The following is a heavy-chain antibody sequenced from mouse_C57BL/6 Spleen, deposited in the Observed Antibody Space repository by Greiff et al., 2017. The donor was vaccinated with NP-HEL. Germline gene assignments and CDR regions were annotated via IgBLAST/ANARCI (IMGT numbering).Heavy chain of an antibody. D-gene: IGHD2-3*01. CDR3: TFYDGPFAY. J-gene: IGHJ3*01. CDR2: IDPENGDT. V-gene: IGHV14-4*01. CDR1: GFNIKDDY. Sequence: EVQVVESGAELVRPGASVKLSCTASGFNIKDDYMHWVKQRPEQGLEWIGWIDPENGDTEYASKFQGKATITADTSSNTAYLQLSSLTSEDTAVYYCTFYDGPFAYWGQGTLVTVSA.